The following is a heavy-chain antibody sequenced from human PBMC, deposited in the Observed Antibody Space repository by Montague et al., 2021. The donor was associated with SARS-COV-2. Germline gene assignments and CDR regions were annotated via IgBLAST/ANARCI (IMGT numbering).Heavy chain of an antibody. CDR2: ISSESAYI. D-gene: IGHD2-15*01. CDR1: GFTFSSIS. Sequence: SLRLSCAASGFTFSSISMNWVRQAPGKRLEWVSSISSESAYIVYAESVRGRFTISRDNAQNLLYLQMNSLRAEDTAVYYCPRFETSKFYSSGMDVWGQGTTVTVSS. V-gene: IGHV3-21*01. CDR3: PRFETSKFYSSGMDV. J-gene: IGHJ6*02.